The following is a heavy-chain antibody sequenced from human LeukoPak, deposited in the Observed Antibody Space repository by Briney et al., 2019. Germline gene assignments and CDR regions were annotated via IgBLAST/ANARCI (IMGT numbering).Heavy chain of an antibody. CDR2: ISSSSSYI. Sequence: GGSLRLSCAASGFTFSDYYMSWIRQAPGKGLEWVSYISSSSSYINYADSVKGRFTISRDNSRSMLYLQMNSLRAEDTAVYYCAKALEMIAAASFDYWGQGTLVTVSS. CDR1: GFTFSDYY. CDR3: AKALEMIAAASFDY. J-gene: IGHJ4*02. V-gene: IGHV3-11*05. D-gene: IGHD6-13*01.